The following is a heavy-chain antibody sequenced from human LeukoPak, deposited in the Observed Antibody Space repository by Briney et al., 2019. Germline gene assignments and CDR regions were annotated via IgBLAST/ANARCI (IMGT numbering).Heavy chain of an antibody. CDR1: GGTISSSSYY. CDR2: IYYSGSA. CDR3: ARRLAGTEDY. Sequence: SETLSLTCTVSGGTISSSSYYWGWIRQPPGKGLEWIGSIYYSGSAYYNPSLKSRVTISVDTSKNQFSLKLSSVTAADTAVYYCARRLAGTEDYWGQGTLVTVSS. D-gene: IGHD6-19*01. J-gene: IGHJ4*02. V-gene: IGHV4-39*01.